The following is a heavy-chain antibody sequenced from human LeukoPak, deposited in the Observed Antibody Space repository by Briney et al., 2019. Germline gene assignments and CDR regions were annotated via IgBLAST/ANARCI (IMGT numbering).Heavy chain of an antibody. CDR1: GYTLTVLS. V-gene: IGHV1-24*01. CDR3: SVVVMNYYYMDV. D-gene: IGHD3-22*01. Sequence: ASVKVSCXVSGYTLTVLSMHWVRQAPGKGLEWMGGFDPEDGETIYAQKFQGRVTMTEDTSTDTAYMELSSLRSEDTAVYYCSVVVMNYYYMDVWGKGTTVTVSS. CDR2: FDPEDGET. J-gene: IGHJ6*03.